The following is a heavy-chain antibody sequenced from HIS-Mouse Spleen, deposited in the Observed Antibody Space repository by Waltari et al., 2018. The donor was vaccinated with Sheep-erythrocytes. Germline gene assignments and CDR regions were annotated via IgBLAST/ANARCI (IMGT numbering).Heavy chain of an antibody. J-gene: IGHJ3*02. CDR3: AKDTVGIAAAGTAFDI. V-gene: IGHV3-9*01. D-gene: IGHD6-13*01. Sequence: GYADSVKGRFTISRDNAKNSLYLQMNSLRAEDTALYYCAKDTVGIAAAGTAFDIWGQGTMVTVSS.